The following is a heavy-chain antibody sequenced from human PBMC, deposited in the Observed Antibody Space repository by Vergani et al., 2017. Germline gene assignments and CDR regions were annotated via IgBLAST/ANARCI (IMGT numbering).Heavy chain of an antibody. CDR3: ARDLLPNYDFWSGYSHAYYYYYGMDV. Sequence: EVQLVESGGGLVQPGGSLRLSCAASGLTFSSYWMHWVRQAQGKGLVWVSRINSDGSSKSYADSVKGRFTISRDNAKNTLYLQMNSLRAEDTALYYCARDLLPNYDFWSGYSHAYYYYYGMDVWGQGSTVTVSS. V-gene: IGHV3-74*01. CDR2: INSDGSSK. D-gene: IGHD3-3*01. CDR1: GLTFSSYW. J-gene: IGHJ6*02.